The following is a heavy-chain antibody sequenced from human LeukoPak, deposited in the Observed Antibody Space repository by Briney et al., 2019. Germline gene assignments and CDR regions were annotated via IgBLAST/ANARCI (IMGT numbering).Heavy chain of an antibody. V-gene: IGHV3-21*04. J-gene: IGHJ4*02. CDR3: AKDPRQSGYSGYHDY. CDR2: ISSITSSYI. D-gene: IGHD5-12*01. CDR1: GFTFITYS. Sequence: GGSLRLSCAASGFTFITYSMTWVRQAPGKGLEWVSSISSITSSYIHYADSVKGRFTISRDNAKNSLYLQMNSLRAEDTALYYCAKDPRQSGYSGYHDYWGQGTLVTVSS.